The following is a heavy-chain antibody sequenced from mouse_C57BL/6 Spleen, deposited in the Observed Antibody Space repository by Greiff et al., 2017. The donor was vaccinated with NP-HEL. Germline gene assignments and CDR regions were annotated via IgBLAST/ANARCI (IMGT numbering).Heavy chain of an antibody. J-gene: IGHJ4*01. CDR3: ARHDYSNYDYYAMDY. V-gene: IGHV5-6*01. D-gene: IGHD2-5*01. CDR2: ISSGGSYT. CDR1: GFTFSSYG. Sequence: VQVVESGGDLVKPGGSLKLSCAASGFTFSSYGMSWVRQTPDKRLEWVATISSGGSYTYYPDSVKGRFTISRDNAKNTLYLQMSSLKSEDTAMYYCARHDYSNYDYYAMDYWGQGTSVTVSS.